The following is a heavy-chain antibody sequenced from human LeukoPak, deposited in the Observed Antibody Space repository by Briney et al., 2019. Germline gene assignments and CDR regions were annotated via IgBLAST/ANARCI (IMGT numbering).Heavy chain of an antibody. CDR2: ISNSRSYI. D-gene: IGHD2-8*01. CDR1: GFTFSSYT. Sequence: PGGSLRLSCVASGFTFSSYTMNWVRQAPGKGLEWVSSISNSRSYIYYADSVKGRFTISRDNAKNTLYLQMNSLRAEDTAVYYCVRQWNNWFDPWGQGTLVTVSS. J-gene: IGHJ5*02. V-gene: IGHV3-21*01. CDR3: VRQWNNWFDP.